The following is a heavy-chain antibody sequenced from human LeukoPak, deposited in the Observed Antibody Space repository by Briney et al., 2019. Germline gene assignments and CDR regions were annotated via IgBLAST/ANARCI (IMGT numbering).Heavy chain of an antibody. J-gene: IGHJ6*02. CDR1: GFTFSSYS. D-gene: IGHD4-17*01. Sequence: GGSLRLSCAASGFTFSSYSMNWVRQAPGKGLEWVSYISSSSTIYYADSVKGRFTISRDNAKNSLYLQMNSLRDEDTAVYYCARSNRKDYGDYDPPYYYGMDVWGQGTTVTVSS. V-gene: IGHV3-48*02. CDR2: ISSSSTI. CDR3: ARSNRKDYGDYDPPYYYGMDV.